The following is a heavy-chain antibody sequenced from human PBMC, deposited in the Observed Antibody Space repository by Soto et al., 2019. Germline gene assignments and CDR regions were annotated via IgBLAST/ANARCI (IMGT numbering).Heavy chain of an antibody. D-gene: IGHD1-26*01. V-gene: IGHV3-74*01. CDR1: GFTFGNYW. Sequence: EVQLVESGGGLVQPGGSLRLSCAASGFTFGNYWMYWVRQAPGKGLVWVARIHNDGKTTTYADSVKGRFTISRDIAKSTLYLQMNSLSADDTAVYYCARGRGSFYLDFWGQGPLVTVS. J-gene: IGHJ4*02. CDR3: ARGRGSFYLDF. CDR2: IHNDGKTT.